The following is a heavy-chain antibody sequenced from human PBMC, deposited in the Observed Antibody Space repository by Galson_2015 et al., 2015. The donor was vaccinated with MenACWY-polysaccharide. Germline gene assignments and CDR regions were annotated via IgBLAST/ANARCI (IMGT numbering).Heavy chain of an antibody. J-gene: IGHJ4*02. Sequence: VKVSCEASGFPFTSYFIHWVRQAPGQGLEWMGTINPSADTASYARNFQGRVTMTRDTSTTTVYLDLSSLRSEDTAVYYCARDLGGGFWIGGSLHFDYWGQGTLVTVSS. CDR1: GFPFTSYF. CDR3: ARDLGGGFWIGGSLHFDY. V-gene: IGHV1-46*01. D-gene: IGHD3-10*01. CDR2: INPSADTA.